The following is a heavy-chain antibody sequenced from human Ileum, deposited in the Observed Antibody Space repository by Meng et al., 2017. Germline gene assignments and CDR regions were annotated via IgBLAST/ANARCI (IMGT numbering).Heavy chain of an antibody. Sequence: GESLKISCAASGFTFSSFAMHWVRQAPGKGLEWVAVISYDGSNEYYADSVKGRFTISRDNSKNTVYLQMSSLRADDTAVYYCARGGLTVAMVKAFDIWGLGTMVTVSS. CDR1: GFTFSSFA. CDR2: ISYDGSNE. D-gene: IGHD4/OR15-4a*01. CDR3: ARGGLTVAMVKAFDI. V-gene: IGHV3-30*04. J-gene: IGHJ3*02.